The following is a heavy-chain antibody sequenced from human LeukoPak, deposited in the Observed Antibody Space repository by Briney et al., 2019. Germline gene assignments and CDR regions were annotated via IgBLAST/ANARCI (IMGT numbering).Heavy chain of an antibody. Sequence: PSETLSLTCTVYGGSVSSSSYYWGWIRQPPGKGLEWIGSIYYSGSTYYNSSLKSRVTISVDTSRNQFSLKLSSVTAADTAVYYCARSPIWSGYSYYFDYWGQGTLVTVSS. CDR3: ARSPIWSGYSYYFDY. J-gene: IGHJ4*02. V-gene: IGHV4-39*01. D-gene: IGHD3-3*01. CDR2: IYYSGST. CDR1: GGSVSSSSYY.